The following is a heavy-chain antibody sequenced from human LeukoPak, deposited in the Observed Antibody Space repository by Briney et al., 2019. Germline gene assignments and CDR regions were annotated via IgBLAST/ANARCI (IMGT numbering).Heavy chain of an antibody. Sequence: GGSLRLSCAASGFTFSSYAMHWVCQAPGKGLEWVAVISYDGSNKYYADSVKGRFTISRDNSKNTLYLQMNSLRAEDTAVYYCAGHYYYYYGMDVWGKGTTVTVSS. V-gene: IGHV3-30*04. CDR1: GFTFSSYA. J-gene: IGHJ6*04. CDR3: AGHYYYYYGMDV. CDR2: ISYDGSNK.